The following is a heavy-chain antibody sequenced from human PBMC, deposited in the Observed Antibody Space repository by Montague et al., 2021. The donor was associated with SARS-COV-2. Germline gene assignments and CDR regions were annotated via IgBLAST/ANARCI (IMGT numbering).Heavy chain of an antibody. V-gene: IGHV4-31*03. D-gene: IGHD3-22*01. Sequence: TLSLTCTVSGGSISSGGYYWSWIRQHPGKGLEWIGYIYYSGSTYYNPSLKSRVTISVDTSKNQFSLKLSSVTAADTAVYYCARARITMLVVVTAFDFWGQGTLVTVSS. CDR3: ARARITMLVVVTAFDF. CDR2: IYYSGST. J-gene: IGHJ3*01. CDR1: GGSISSGGYY.